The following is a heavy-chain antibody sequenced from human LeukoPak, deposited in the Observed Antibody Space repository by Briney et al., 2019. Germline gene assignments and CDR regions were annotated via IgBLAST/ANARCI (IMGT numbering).Heavy chain of an antibody. Sequence: GGSLRLSCAASGFTFRSFAMTWVRQAPGKGLEWVSSIRGSGDGTSYADSVKGRFTVSRDNSKSTLYLQMDSLRAEDTAIYYCGRDPNGDYIGAFDFWGQGTLVTVSS. CDR2: IRGSGDGT. V-gene: IGHV3-23*01. D-gene: IGHD4-17*01. CDR3: GRDPNGDYIGAFDF. J-gene: IGHJ3*01. CDR1: GFTFRSFA.